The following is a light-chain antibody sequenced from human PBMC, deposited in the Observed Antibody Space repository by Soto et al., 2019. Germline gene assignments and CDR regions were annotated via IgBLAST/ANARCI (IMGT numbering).Light chain of an antibody. CDR2: GAT. V-gene: IGKV1-39*01. Sequence: DIRMTQSHSSLSASVGDRVTITCRASQSISTYLSWYQQKPGKAPKLLIYGATRLQSGAPSRFTGSGSGTEFTLTISSLQPEDVATYSCKQSYSNPPTFDQGTKLEI. CDR3: KQSYSNPPT. J-gene: IGKJ2*01. CDR1: QSISTY.